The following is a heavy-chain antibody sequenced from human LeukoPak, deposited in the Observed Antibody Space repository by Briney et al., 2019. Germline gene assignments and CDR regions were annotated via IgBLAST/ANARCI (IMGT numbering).Heavy chain of an antibody. CDR3: ARPRLLYSNYYYYYYMDV. D-gene: IGHD4-11*01. Sequence: SETLSLTCTVSGGSISSSSYYWGWIRQPPGKGLEWIGSIYYSGSTYYNPSLKSRVTIPVDTSKNQFSLKLSSVTAADTAVYYCARPRLLYSNYYYYYYMDVWGKGTTVTVSS. V-gene: IGHV4-39*01. J-gene: IGHJ6*03. CDR1: GGSISSSSYY. CDR2: IYYSGST.